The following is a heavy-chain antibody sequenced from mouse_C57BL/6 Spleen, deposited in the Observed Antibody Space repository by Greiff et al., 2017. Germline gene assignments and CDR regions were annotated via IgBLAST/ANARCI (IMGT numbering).Heavy chain of an antibody. D-gene: IGHD1-1*01. V-gene: IGHV5-17*01. CDR1: GFTFSDYG. J-gene: IGHJ1*03. CDR2: ISSGSSTI. Sequence: EVQVVESGGGLVKPGGSLKLSCAASGFTFSDYGMHWVRQAPEKGLEWVAYISSGSSTIYYADTVKGRFTISRDNAKNTLFLQMTSLRSEDTAMYYCARALRSYWYFDVWGTGTTVTVSS. CDR3: ARALRSYWYFDV.